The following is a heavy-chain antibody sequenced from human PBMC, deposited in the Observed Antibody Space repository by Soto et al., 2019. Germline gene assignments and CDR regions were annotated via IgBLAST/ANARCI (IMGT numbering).Heavy chain of an antibody. CDR3: ARAETAMAYFDY. D-gene: IGHD5-18*01. CDR1: GFTFSSYS. CDR2: ISSSSSYI. V-gene: IGHV3-21*01. Sequence: GGSLRLSCAASGFTFSSYSMNWVRQAPGKGLEWVSSISSSSSYIYYADSVKGRFTISRDNAKNSLYLQMNSLRAEDTAVYYCARAETAMAYFDYWGQGTMVTVSS. J-gene: IGHJ4*02.